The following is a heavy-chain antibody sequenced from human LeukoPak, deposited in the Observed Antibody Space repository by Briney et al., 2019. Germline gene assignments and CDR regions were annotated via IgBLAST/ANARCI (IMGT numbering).Heavy chain of an antibody. CDR2: ISSSSSTI. Sequence: GGSLRLSCAASGFTFSHYWMTWVRQSPGRGLEWVSYISSSSSTIYYADSVKGRFTISRDNAKNSLYLQMNSLRAEDTAVYYCARAPQSGYWGQGTLVTVSS. CDR1: GFTFSHYW. V-gene: IGHV3-48*01. CDR3: ARAPQSGY. D-gene: IGHD6-25*01. J-gene: IGHJ4*02.